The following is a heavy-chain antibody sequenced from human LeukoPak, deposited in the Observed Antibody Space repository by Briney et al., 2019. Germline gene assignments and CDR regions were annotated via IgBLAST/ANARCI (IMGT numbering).Heavy chain of an antibody. CDR2: ISYDGSNI. CDR3: ARGPDIVVVVAAFDY. CDR1: GFTFSSYA. D-gene: IGHD2-15*01. Sequence: PGGSPRLSCAASGFTFSSYAMHWVRQAPGKGLEWVAVISYDGSNIYYADSVKGRFTISRDNSKNTLYLQMNSLRAEDTAVYYCARGPDIVVVVAAFDYWGQGTLVTVSS. J-gene: IGHJ4*02. V-gene: IGHV3-30-3*01.